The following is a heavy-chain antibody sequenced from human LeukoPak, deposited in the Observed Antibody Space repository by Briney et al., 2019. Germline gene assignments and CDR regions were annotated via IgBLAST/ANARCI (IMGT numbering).Heavy chain of an antibody. Sequence: PGGSLRLSCAASGFTVSSNYMSWVRQAPGKGLEWVSVIYSGGSTYYADSVKGRFTIPRDNSKNTLYLQMNSLRAEDTAVYYCARGTAIEILDYWGQGTLVTVSS. CDR2: IYSGGST. D-gene: IGHD5-18*01. V-gene: IGHV3-53*01. J-gene: IGHJ4*02. CDR1: GFTVSSNY. CDR3: ARGTAIEILDY.